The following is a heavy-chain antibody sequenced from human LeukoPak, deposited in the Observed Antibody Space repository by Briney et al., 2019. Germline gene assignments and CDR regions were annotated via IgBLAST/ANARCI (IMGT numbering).Heavy chain of an antibody. Sequence: SETLSLTCTVSGGSISSYYWSWIRQPPGKGLEWVGYIYYSGSTNYNPSLKSRVTISVDTSKNQFSLKLSSVTAADTAVYYCARVAAAGFYNWFDPWGQGTLVTVSS. CDR1: GGSISSYY. CDR2: IYYSGST. J-gene: IGHJ5*02. CDR3: ARVAAAGFYNWFDP. V-gene: IGHV4-59*01. D-gene: IGHD6-13*01.